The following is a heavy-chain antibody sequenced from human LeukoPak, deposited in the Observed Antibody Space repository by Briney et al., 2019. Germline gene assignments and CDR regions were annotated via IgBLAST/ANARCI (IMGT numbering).Heavy chain of an antibody. J-gene: IGHJ3*02. V-gene: IGHV3-15*01. CDR2: IKSKTDGGTT. CDR3: ARVAGVYYADAFDI. CDR1: GFTFSNAW. D-gene: IGHD3-10*01. Sequence: GGSLRLSCAASGFTFSNAWMSWVRQAPGKGLEWVGRIKSKTDGGTTDYAAPVKGRFTISRDDSKNTLYLQMNSLRAEDTAVYYCARVAGVYYADAFDIWGQGTMVTVSS.